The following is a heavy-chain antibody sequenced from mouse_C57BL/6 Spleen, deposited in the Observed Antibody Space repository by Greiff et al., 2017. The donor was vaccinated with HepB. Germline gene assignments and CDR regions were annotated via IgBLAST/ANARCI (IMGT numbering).Heavy chain of an antibody. J-gene: IGHJ3*01. CDR2: ISGGGGNT. Sequence: EVQGVESGGGLVKPGGSLKLSCAASGFTFSSYTMSWVRQTPEKRLEWVATISGGGGNTYYPDSVKGRFTISRDNAKNTLYLRMSSLRSEDTALYYCARERTGTMFAYWGQGTLVTVSA. V-gene: IGHV5-9*01. CDR3: ARERTGTMFAY. D-gene: IGHD4-1*01. CDR1: GFTFSSYT.